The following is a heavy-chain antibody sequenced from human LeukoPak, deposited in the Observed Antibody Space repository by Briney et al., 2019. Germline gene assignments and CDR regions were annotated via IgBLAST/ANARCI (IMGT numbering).Heavy chain of an antibody. CDR2: IIPILGIA. V-gene: IGHV1-69*04. D-gene: IGHD3-22*01. CDR1: GGTFSSYA. J-gene: IGHJ4*02. Sequence: SVKVSCKASGGTFSSYAISWVRPAPGQGLEWMGRIIPILGIANYAQKFQGRVTITADKSTSTAYMELSSLRSEDTAVYYCARERYYYDSSGYHYFDYWGQGTLVTVSS. CDR3: ARERYYYDSSGYHYFDY.